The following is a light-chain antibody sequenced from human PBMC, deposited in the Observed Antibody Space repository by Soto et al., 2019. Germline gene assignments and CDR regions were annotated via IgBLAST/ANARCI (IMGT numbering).Light chain of an antibody. J-gene: IGLJ1*01. CDR1: SSDVVGYNY. Sequence: QSALTQPASVSGSPGQSITISCTGTSSDVVGYNYVSWYQHHPGKAPKLIIYDVTNRPSGVSNPFSGSKSGNTASLTISGLKPEDEADYYCSSYTTSNTRQIVFGTGTKVTVL. V-gene: IGLV2-14*03. CDR2: DVT. CDR3: SSYTTSNTRQIV.